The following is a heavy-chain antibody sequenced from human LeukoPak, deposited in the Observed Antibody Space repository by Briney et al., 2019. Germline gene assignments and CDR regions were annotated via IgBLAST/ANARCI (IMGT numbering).Heavy chain of an antibody. J-gene: IGHJ3*02. CDR3: ATYSGPDKWDASDM. CDR1: GFTFSSYA. D-gene: IGHD1-26*01. V-gene: IGHV3-7*01. CDR2: IRVDGSTE. Sequence: GGSLRLSCAASGFTFSSYAMTWVRQAPGKGLEWVATIRVDGSTEYPVDSMKGRFTISRDNAKNSLHPQMNSLRAEDTAVYYCATYSGPDKWDASDMWGQGTLVTVSS.